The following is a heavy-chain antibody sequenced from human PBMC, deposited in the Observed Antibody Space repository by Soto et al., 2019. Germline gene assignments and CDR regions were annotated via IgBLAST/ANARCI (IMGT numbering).Heavy chain of an antibody. J-gene: IGHJ1*01. CDR3: AKAEGSSYGTEYSQH. CDR2: ISESGGST. V-gene: IGHV3-23*01. D-gene: IGHD6-13*01. CDR1: GFSFSDYA. Sequence: GGSLRLSCAASGFSFSDYAMSWVRQAPGKGLEWVSVISESGGSTHYADSVRGRFTVSRDDSKNSLSLRMNSLRADDTAVYYCAKAEGSSYGTEYSQHWGQGTLVTVSS.